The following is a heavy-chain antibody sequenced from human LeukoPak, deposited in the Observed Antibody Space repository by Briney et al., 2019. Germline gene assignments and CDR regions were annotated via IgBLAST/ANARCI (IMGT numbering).Heavy chain of an antibody. Sequence: SETLSLTCAVYGGSSSGYYWTWIRQPPGKGLEWIGYIYYTGSTDYNPSLKSRVTISLDTSKNQFSLKLSSMTAADTAVYYCARDKLGWYFDLWGRGTLVTVSS. J-gene: IGHJ2*01. V-gene: IGHV4-59*01. CDR2: IYYTGST. D-gene: IGHD7-27*01. CDR3: ARDKLGWYFDL. CDR1: GGSSSGYY.